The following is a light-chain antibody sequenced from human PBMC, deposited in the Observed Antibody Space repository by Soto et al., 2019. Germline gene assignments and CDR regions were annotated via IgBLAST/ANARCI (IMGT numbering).Light chain of an antibody. V-gene: IGKV3-15*01. CDR2: RAS. J-gene: IGKJ3*01. CDR1: QSISSN. Sequence: DIVMTQSPATLSVSPGQRATLSCRASQSISSNLAWYQQKPGQAPRLLILRASTRAAGIPGRFSGSGSGTEFTLTISSLQSGDAAVYYCQQYNNWPPVFSFGPGTNVDIK. CDR3: QQYNNWPPVFS.